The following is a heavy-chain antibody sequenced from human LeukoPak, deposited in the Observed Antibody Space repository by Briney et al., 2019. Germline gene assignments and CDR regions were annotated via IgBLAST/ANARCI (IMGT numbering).Heavy chain of an antibody. D-gene: IGHD3-22*01. CDR2: ISYDGSNK. J-gene: IGHJ4*02. Sequence: GGSLRLYCSASGFTFSSYAMHWVRQAPGKGLEWVAVISYDGSNKYYADSVKGRFTISRDNSKNTLYLQMNSLRAEDTAVYYCARVRSMIAVVYPGNLDYWGQGTLVTVYS. CDR1: GFTFSSYA. CDR3: ARVRSMIAVVYPGNLDY. V-gene: IGHV3-30*01.